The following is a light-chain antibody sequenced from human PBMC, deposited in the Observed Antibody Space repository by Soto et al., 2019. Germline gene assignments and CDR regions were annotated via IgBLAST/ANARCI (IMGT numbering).Light chain of an antibody. CDR2: AAS. CDR1: QPITKY. CDR3: QQTDSFPRT. J-gene: IGKJ1*01. V-gene: IGKV1-39*01. Sequence: DIQMTQSPSSLSASVGDRVTITCRASQPITKYLNWYQQKPGKAPELLIYAASSLQTGVPSRFSGSRSGTDFALTISSLQRDDFATYYCQQTDSFPRTFGQGTKVDIK.